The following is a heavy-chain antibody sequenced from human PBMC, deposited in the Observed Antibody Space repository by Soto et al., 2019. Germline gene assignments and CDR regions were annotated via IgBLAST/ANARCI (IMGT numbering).Heavy chain of an antibody. V-gene: IGHV1-8*01. CDR3: ARGGYGDYGGSYYYGMDV. CDR2: MNPNSGNT. J-gene: IGHJ6*02. D-gene: IGHD4-17*01. CDR1: GYTFTSYD. Sequence: ASVKVSCKASGYTFTSYDINWVRQATGQGLEWMGWMNPNSGNTGYAQKFQGRVTMTRDTSISTAYMELSRLRSDDTAVYYCARGGYGDYGGSYYYGMDVWGQGTTVTVSS.